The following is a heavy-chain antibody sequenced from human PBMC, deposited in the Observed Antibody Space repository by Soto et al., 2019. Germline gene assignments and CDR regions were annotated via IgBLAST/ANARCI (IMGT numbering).Heavy chain of an antibody. CDR1: GFTFSSYA. V-gene: IGHV3-23*01. Sequence: EVQLLESGGGLVQPGGSLRLSCAASGFTFSSYAMSWVRQAPGKVLEWVSAISGSSGSTYYADSVKGRFTISRDNSKNTLYLQMNSLRAEDTAVYYCAKDSTAYSSSYDFDYWGQGTLVTVSS. J-gene: IGHJ4*02. D-gene: IGHD6-6*01. CDR2: ISGSSGST. CDR3: AKDSTAYSSSYDFDY.